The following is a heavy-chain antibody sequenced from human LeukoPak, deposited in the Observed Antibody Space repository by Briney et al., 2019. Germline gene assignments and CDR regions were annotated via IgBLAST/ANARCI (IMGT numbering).Heavy chain of an antibody. CDR2: IYPGDSDT. V-gene: IGHV5-51*01. J-gene: IGHJ3*02. D-gene: IGHD2-2*01. Sequence: PGESLKISCKGSGYSFSSYWIAWVRQMPGKGLEWMGIIYPGDSDTRYSPSFQGQVTISADKSISTAYLQWSSLKASDTAMYHCARRNQLLSDAFDIWGQGTMVTVSS. CDR3: ARRNQLLSDAFDI. CDR1: GYSFSSYW.